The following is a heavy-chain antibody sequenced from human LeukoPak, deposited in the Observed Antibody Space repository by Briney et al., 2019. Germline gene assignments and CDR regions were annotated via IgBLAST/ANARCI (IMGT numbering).Heavy chain of an antibody. J-gene: IGHJ4*02. CDR1: GGSFSGYY. D-gene: IGHD3-3*01. Sequence: SETLSLTCAVYGGSFSGYYWSWIRQPPGKGLEWIGEINHSGSTNYNPSLKSRVTISVDTSKNQFSLKLSSVTAADTAVYYCARGREYYDFWSGPDYWGQGTLVTVSS. CDR3: ARGREYYDFWSGPDY. V-gene: IGHV4-34*01. CDR2: INHSGST.